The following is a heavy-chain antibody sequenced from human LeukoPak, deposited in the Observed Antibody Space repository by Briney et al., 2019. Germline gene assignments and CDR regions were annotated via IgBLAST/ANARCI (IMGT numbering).Heavy chain of an antibody. CDR2: IYYSGGT. D-gene: IGHD5-18*01. CDR3: AKMGFSYGSIF. CDR1: GASINNGDHF. V-gene: IGHV4-30-4*01. J-gene: IGHJ1*01. Sequence: PSETLSLTCNVSGASINNGDHFWSWIRQPPHKGLEWIGYIYYSGGTYYGPSLKSRVSISMDKSKNQFSLNVNSVTAADTAVYYCAKMGFSYGSIFWGQGTLVTVSS.